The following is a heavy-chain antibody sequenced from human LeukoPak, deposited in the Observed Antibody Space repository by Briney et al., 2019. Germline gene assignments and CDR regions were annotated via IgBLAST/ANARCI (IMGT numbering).Heavy chain of an antibody. J-gene: IGHJ4*02. Sequence: PSETLSLTRTVSGYSISSGYYWGWIRQPPGKGLEWIGSIYHSGSTYYNPSLKSRVTISVDTSKNQFSLKLSSVTAADTAVYYCASSPPHDSSGYYYGYWGQGTLVTVSS. CDR2: IYHSGST. V-gene: IGHV4-38-2*02. CDR3: ASSPPHDSSGYYYGY. D-gene: IGHD3-22*01. CDR1: GYSISSGYY.